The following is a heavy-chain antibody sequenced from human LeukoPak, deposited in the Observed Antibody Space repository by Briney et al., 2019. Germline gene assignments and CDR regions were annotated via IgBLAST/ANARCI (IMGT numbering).Heavy chain of an antibody. J-gene: IGHJ5*02. V-gene: IGHV3-21*01. CDR3: ARAGYSGSYPVSWFDP. CDR2: ISSSSSYI. D-gene: IGHD1-26*01. Sequence: GGSLRLSCAASGFTFSSYSMNWVRQAPGKGLGWVSSISSSSSYIYYADSVKGRFTISRDNAKNSLYLQMNSLRAEDTAVYYCARAGYSGSYPVSWFDPWGQGTLVTVSS. CDR1: GFTFSSYS.